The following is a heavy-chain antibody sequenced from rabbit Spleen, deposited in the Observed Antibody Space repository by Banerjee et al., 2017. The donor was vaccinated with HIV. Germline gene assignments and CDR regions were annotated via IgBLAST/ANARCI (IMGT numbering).Heavy chain of an antibody. CDR1: GFSFSSRYY. D-gene: IGHD4-1*01. V-gene: IGHV1S40*01. CDR3: ARETSSGWGVLLYYFNL. Sequence: QSLEESGGDLVKPGASLTLTCTASGFSFSSRYYICWVRQAPGKGLEWTACIYSGSSGDTYYASWAKGRFTISKTSSTTVTLQMTSLTAADTATYFCARETSSGWGVLLYYFNLWGPGTLVTVS. CDR2: IYSGSSGDT. J-gene: IGHJ4*01.